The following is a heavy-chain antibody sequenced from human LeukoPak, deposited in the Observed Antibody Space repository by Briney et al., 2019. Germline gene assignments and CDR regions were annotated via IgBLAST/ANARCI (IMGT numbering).Heavy chain of an antibody. J-gene: IGHJ4*02. Sequence: PSETLSLTCAVYGGSFSGYYWSWIRQPPGMGLEWIGEINHSGSTNYNPSLKSRVTISVDTSKNQFSLKLSSVTAADTAVYYCARLRGYDSSGWDYFDYWGQGTLVTVSS. CDR3: ARLRGYDSSGWDYFDY. D-gene: IGHD3-22*01. CDR2: INHSGST. CDR1: GGSFSGYY. V-gene: IGHV4-34*01.